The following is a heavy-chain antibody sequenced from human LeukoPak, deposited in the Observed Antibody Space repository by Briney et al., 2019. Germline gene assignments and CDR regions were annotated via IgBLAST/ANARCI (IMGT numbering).Heavy chain of an antibody. CDR2: IGGSDGRT. CDR1: GFTFSTYA. CDR3: AKDSSSYDWGYMDV. J-gene: IGHJ6*03. V-gene: IGHV3-23*01. D-gene: IGHD3-22*01. Sequence: GRSLRLSCAASGFTFSTYAMRWVRQAPGKGLEWVSLIGGSDGRTRYADSVKGRFTISRDNSKDTLYLEMNSLRAEDTAVYYCAKDSSSYDWGYMDVWGKGTTVTISS.